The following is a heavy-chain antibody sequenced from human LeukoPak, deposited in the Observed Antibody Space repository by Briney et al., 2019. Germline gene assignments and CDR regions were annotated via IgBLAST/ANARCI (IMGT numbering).Heavy chain of an antibody. J-gene: IGHJ4*02. V-gene: IGHV4-4*07. CDR2: IYTSGST. Sequence: SETLSLTCTVSGGSISSYYWSWIRQPAGKGLEWIGRIYTSGSTNYNPSLKSRVTMSVDTSKNQFSLKLSSVTAADTAVYYCARVAGDFWSGYPGYYFDYWGQGTLVTVSS. CDR3: ARVAGDFWSGYPGYYFDY. D-gene: IGHD3-3*01. CDR1: GGSISSYY.